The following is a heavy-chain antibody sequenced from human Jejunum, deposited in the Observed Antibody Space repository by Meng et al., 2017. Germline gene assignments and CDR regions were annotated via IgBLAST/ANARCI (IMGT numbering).Heavy chain of an antibody. CDR2: AST. CDR3: ARDHMGSLDY. CDR1: GGSVSRAGYQ. J-gene: IGHJ4*02. D-gene: IGHD1-26*01. Sequence: QVQLQASGPGLVRHSETLSLICTVSGGSVSRAGYQWGWIRQPPGKGLEWIGYASTNYNPSLKSRVTISLDTSRNQFSLSLSSVTAADTAVYYCARDHMGSLDYWGQGILVTVSS. V-gene: IGHV4-61*08.